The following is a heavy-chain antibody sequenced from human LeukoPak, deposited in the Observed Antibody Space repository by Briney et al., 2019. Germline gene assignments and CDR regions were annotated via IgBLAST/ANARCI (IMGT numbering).Heavy chain of an antibody. CDR1: GGSISSYY. V-gene: IGHV4-59*08. Sequence: PSETLSLTCTVSGGSISSYYWTWIRQPPGKGLEWIGYIYYTGATSYNPSLKSRITISVDTSKKQFSLKLTSVTAADTAVYYCARYGGSGWVIDNWGQGTLVTVSS. D-gene: IGHD6-19*01. CDR3: ARYGGSGWVIDN. CDR2: IYYTGAT. J-gene: IGHJ4*02.